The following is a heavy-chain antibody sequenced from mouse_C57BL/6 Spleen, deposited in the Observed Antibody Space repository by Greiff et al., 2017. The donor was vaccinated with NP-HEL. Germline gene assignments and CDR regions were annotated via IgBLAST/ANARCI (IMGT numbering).Heavy chain of an antibody. V-gene: IGHV3-1*01. CDR1: GYSITSGYD. J-gene: IGHJ3*01. D-gene: IGHD2-4*01. CDR2: ISYSGST. CDR3: ARGRLGGAWFAY. Sequence: EVKLQESGPGMVKPSQSLSLTCTVTGYSITSGYDWHWIRHFPGNKLEWMGYISYSGSTNYNPSLKSRISITHDTSKNHFFLKLNSVTTEDTATYYCARGRLGGAWFAYWGQGTLVTVSA.